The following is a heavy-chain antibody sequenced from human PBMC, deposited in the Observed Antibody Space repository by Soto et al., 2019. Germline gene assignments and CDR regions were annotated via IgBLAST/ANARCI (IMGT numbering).Heavy chain of an antibody. CDR2: TRQDGSEK. Sequence: PGGSLRLSCIASGFTFRSYSMTWVRQAPGKGLEWVANTRQDGSEKYYVDSVKGRFTISRDNAKNSLYLQMNSLRAEDTAVYYCARELSFDYWGQGTLVTVSS. CDR1: GFTFRSYS. V-gene: IGHV3-7*01. J-gene: IGHJ4*02. CDR3: ARELSFDY.